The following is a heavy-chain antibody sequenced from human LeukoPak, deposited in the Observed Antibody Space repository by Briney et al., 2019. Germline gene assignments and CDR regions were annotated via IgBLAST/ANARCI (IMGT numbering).Heavy chain of an antibody. Sequence: PGGSLRLSCAVSGFTFRNFAMHWVRQAPGKGLEWVAVISYDGDNQHYADSVKGRFTVSRDNSKNTLYLQMNSPRTEDTAVYYCAREEVYNSGWYRSSWDYWGQGTLVTVSS. CDR3: AREEVYNSGWYRSSWDY. CDR1: GFTFRNFA. CDR2: ISYDGDNQ. V-gene: IGHV3-30-3*01. D-gene: IGHD6-19*01. J-gene: IGHJ4*02.